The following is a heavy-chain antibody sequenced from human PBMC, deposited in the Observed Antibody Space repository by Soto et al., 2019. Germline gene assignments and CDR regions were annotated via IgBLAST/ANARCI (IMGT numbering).Heavy chain of an antibody. Sequence: LRLSCAASGFTLGSYDMTYVRQAPGKVLEWVSGISGSGGITCYADSVKGRVTISRDNSKNTLYLQLNSLRAEDTAVYYCPQSKIGATSNHFEHWVQTPLVTVSS. V-gene: IGHV3-23*01. J-gene: IGHJ4*02. CDR2: ISGSGGIT. CDR3: PQSKIGATSNHFEH. D-gene: IGHD1-26*01. CDR1: GFTLGSYD.